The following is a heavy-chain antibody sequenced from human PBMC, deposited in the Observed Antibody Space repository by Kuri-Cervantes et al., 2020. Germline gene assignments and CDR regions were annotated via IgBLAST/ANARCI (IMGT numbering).Heavy chain of an antibody. Sequence: GESLKISCAASGFTFDDYAMHWVRQAPGKGLEWVSLISWDGGSTYYADSVKGRFTISRDNSKNSLYLQMNSLRAEDTAVYYCASIVWELQSLDYWGQGTLVTVSS. J-gene: IGHJ4*02. D-gene: IGHD1-26*01. CDR2: ISWDGGST. V-gene: IGHV3-43D*04. CDR3: ASIVWELQSLDY. CDR1: GFTFDDYA.